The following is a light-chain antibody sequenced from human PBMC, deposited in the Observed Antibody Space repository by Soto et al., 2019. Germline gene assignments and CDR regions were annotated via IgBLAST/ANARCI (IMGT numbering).Light chain of an antibody. CDR1: SSDVGGYKY. J-gene: IGLJ1*01. CDR3: SSYTSSSLYV. Sequence: QSALTQPASVSGSPGQSITISCTGTSSDVGGYKYVSWYQQHPGKAPKLMIFEVSNRPSGVSNRFSGSKSGNTASLTISGFQAEDEADYYCSSYTSSSLYVFGTGTKLTVL. CDR2: EVS. V-gene: IGLV2-14*01.